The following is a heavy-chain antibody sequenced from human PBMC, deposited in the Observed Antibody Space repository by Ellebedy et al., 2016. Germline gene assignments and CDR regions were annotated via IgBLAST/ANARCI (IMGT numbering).Heavy chain of an antibody. J-gene: IGHJ6*02. CDR3: ARDRIDFGVVRYYYGMDV. CDR2: VNHSGST. Sequence: SETLSLXXAVYGGSFSGYYWNWIRQPPGKGLEWIGEVNHSGSTNYNPSLKSRVTISVDTSKNQFSLKLSSVTAADTAVYYCARDRIDFGVVRYYYGMDVWGQGTTVTVSS. D-gene: IGHD3-3*01. V-gene: IGHV4-34*01. CDR1: GGSFSGYY.